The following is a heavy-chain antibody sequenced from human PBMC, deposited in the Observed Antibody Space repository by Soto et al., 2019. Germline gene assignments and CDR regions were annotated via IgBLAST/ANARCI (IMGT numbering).Heavy chain of an antibody. D-gene: IGHD7-27*01. CDR1: GFSLSNARMG. V-gene: IGHV2-26*01. Sequence: QVTLKESGPVLVKPTETLTLTCTVSGFSLSNARMGVSWIRQPPGKALEWLAHIFSNDEKSYSTSLKSRLTISKDTSKSQVVLTMTNMDPVDTATYYCARIALGSGDRALDYYYGMDVWGQGTTVTVSS. CDR3: ARIALGSGDRALDYYYGMDV. J-gene: IGHJ6*02. CDR2: IFSNDEK.